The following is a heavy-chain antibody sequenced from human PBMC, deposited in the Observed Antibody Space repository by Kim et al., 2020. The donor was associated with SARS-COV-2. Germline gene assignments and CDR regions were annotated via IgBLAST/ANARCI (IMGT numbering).Heavy chain of an antibody. J-gene: IGHJ5*02. CDR2: INPNGGST. D-gene: IGHD5-18*01. CDR1: GYIFSNHY. Sequence: ASVKVSCKVSGYIFSNHYLHWVRQAPGRGLEWMGIINPNGGSTNYAQKFQGRVTVTSDTSTTTFYLELRNLRSDDTAMYYCARGGTGDTYGYNYFDRWGQGTRVTVSS. V-gene: IGHV1-46*01. CDR3: ARGGTGDTYGYNYFDR.